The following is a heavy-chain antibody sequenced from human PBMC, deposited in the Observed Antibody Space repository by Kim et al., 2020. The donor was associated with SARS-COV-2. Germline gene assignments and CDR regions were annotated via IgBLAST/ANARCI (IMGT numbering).Heavy chain of an antibody. CDR1: GFTFRDYA. CDR3: VKEYHYGDGYWYFDL. Sequence: GGSLRLSCSASGFTFRDYAMHWVRQAPGKGLEYVSAINTNGGSRYYADSVQGRFTISRDNSKNTLYLQMSSLRTEDTAVYYCVKEYHYGDGYWYFDLWGRGTLVTVSS. J-gene: IGHJ2*01. D-gene: IGHD4-17*01. CDR2: INTNGGSR. V-gene: IGHV3-64D*06.